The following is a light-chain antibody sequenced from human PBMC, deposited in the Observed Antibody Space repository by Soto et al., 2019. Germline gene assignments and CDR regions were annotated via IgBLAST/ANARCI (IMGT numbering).Light chain of an antibody. CDR3: SSYAGSNNLGV. CDR1: SSDVGAYNY. CDR2: EVN. Sequence: SALTQPPSASGSPGQSVTISCTGTSSDVGAYNYVSWYQQHPGKAPKLMIYEVNKRPSGVPDRFSGSKSGNTASLTVSGLQADDEADYYCSSYAGSNNLGVFGTGTKLTVL. J-gene: IGLJ1*01. V-gene: IGLV2-8*01.